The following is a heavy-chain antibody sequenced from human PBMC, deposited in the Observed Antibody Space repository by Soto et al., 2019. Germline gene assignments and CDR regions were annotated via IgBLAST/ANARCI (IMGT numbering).Heavy chain of an antibody. CDR1: GFTFSSYG. CDR3: AKDSYLTVTNFDY. V-gene: IGHV3-30*18. D-gene: IGHD4-17*01. J-gene: IGHJ4*02. CDR2: ISYDGSNK. Sequence: QVQLVESGGGVVQPGRSLRLSCAASGFTFSSYGMHWVRQAPGKGLEWVAAISYDGSNKYYADSVKGRFTISRDNSKNTLYLQMNSLRAEDTAVYYCAKDSYLTVTNFDYWGQGTLVTVSS.